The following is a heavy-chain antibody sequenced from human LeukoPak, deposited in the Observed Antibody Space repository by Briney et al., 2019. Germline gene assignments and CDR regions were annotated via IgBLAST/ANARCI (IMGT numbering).Heavy chain of an antibody. CDR3: ARVSSSRRWALDY. CDR2: INTDGSST. V-gene: IGHV3-74*01. J-gene: IGHJ4*02. CDR1: GFTLSSYW. Sequence: GGSLRLSCVASGFTLSSYWMHWVRQAPGKGLVWVSRINTDGSSTSYADSVKGRFTISRDNAKNTLYLQMNSLRAEDTAVYYCARVSSSRRWALDYWGQGTLVTVSS. D-gene: IGHD6-13*01.